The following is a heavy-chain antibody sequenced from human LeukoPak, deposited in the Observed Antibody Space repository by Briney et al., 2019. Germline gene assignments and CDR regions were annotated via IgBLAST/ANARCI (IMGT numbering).Heavy chain of an antibody. Sequence: GGSLRLSCAASGFTFSSYAMHWVRPAPDKGLEWVAVISYDGSNKYYADSVKGRFTISRDNSKNTLYLQMNSLRAEDTAVYYCARERAAACCYYYGMDVWGQGTTVTVSS. J-gene: IGHJ6*02. CDR3: ARERAAACCYYYGMDV. CDR1: GFTFSSYA. D-gene: IGHD6-25*01. CDR2: ISYDGSNK. V-gene: IGHV3-30-3*01.